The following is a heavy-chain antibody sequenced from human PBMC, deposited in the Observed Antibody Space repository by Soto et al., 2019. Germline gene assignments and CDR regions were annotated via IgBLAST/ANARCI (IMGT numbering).Heavy chain of an antibody. CDR1: GFTLSGYA. V-gene: IGHV3-64*01. J-gene: IGHJ6*03. CDR2: ISSNGVGT. D-gene: IGHD6-6*01. CDR3: ARRARPDFYYMDV. Sequence: GGSLRLSCAASGFTLSGYAMDWVRQAPGKGLEYVSGISSNGVGTYYANSVQGRFTISRDNSKNTVFLQMGSLRPEDLAVYYCARRARPDFYYMDVWGKGTTVTVSS.